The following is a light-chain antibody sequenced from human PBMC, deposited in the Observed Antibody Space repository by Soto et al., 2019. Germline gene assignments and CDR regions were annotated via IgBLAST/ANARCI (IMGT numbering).Light chain of an antibody. Sequence: QSVLTQPASVSGSPGQSITISCTGTGRDIGNYNYVPWYQQCPDKAPKLIIYDVTVRPSGISERFSGSKSGNTASLTISGLQAEDEADYYCASFTINSARVFGGGTQLTVL. CDR1: GRDIGNYNY. CDR2: DVT. CDR3: ASFTINSARV. J-gene: IGLJ3*02. V-gene: IGLV2-14*03.